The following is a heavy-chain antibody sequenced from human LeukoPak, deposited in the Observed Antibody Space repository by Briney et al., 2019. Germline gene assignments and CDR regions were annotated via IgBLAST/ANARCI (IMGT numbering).Heavy chain of an antibody. Sequence: GASVKVSCKASGYTFTGYYMHWVRQAPGQGLEWMGWINPNSGGTNYAQKFQGRVTMTRDTSISTAYMELSRLRSDDTAVYYCARDPVQTYGDYVSTRTPITSCPDYWGQGTLVTVSS. V-gene: IGHV1-2*02. CDR2: INPNSGGT. J-gene: IGHJ4*02. CDR1: GYTFTGYY. D-gene: IGHD4-17*01. CDR3: ARDPVQTYGDYVSTRTPITSCPDY.